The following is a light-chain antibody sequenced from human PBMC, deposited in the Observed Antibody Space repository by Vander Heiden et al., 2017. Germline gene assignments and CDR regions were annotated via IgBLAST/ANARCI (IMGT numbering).Light chain of an antibody. CDR1: QAFSSN. CDR2: GAS. Sequence: ELVLPQSPATLSVSPGERATLSCRASQAFSSNLAWYQQKPGQVPRLIIYGASTRATGIPARFTGSGSGTDFTLTISSLQSEDFAVYYCQQYNNWPLITFGQGTRMDIK. CDR3: QQYNNWPLIT. V-gene: IGKV3-15*01. J-gene: IGKJ5*01.